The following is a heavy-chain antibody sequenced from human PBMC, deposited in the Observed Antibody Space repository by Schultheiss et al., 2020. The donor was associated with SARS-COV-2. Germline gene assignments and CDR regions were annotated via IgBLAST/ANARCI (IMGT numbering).Heavy chain of an antibody. D-gene: IGHD3-3*01. CDR2: INHSGST. J-gene: IGHJ4*02. Sequence: SETLSLTCAVYGGSFSGYYWSWIRQPPGKGLEWIGEINHSGSTNYNPSLKSRVTISVDTSKNQFSLKLSSVTAADTAVYYCARVRVLRFLEWLPKRGYFDYWGQGTLVTVSS. CDR3: ARVRVLRFLEWLPKRGYFDY. CDR1: GGSFSGYY. V-gene: IGHV4-34*01.